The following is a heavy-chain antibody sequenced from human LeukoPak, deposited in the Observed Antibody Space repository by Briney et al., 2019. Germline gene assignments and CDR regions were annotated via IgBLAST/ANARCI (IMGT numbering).Heavy chain of an antibody. Sequence: ASVKVSCKASGYTFTSYGISWVRQAPGQGLEWMGWISAYNGNTNYAQKLQGRVTMTTDTSTSTAYMELRSLRSDDTGVYCCARELIVGDKDYWGQGTLVTVSS. J-gene: IGHJ4*02. D-gene: IGHD1-26*01. CDR3: ARELIVGDKDY. CDR1: GYTFTSYG. CDR2: ISAYNGNT. V-gene: IGHV1-18*01.